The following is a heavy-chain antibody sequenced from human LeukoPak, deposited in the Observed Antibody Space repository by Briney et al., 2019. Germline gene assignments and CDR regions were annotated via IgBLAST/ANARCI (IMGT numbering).Heavy chain of an antibody. CDR3: ASPRAERSTWYAVDY. CDR2: IYTSGNT. J-gene: IGHJ4*02. CDR1: GGSITSDSYY. D-gene: IGHD2-2*01. V-gene: IGHV4-61*02. Sequence: SETLSFTCTVSGGSITSDSYYWSWVRQPAGKGLEWIGRIYTSGNTNYNPSLRSRITISIDTSKNHFSMKLSSVTAADTAVYYCASPRAERSTWYAVDYWGQGTLVTVSA.